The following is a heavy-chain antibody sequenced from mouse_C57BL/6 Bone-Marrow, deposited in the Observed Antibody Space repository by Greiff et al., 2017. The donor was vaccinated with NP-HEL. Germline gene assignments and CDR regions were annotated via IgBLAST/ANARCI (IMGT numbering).Heavy chain of an antibody. CDR1: GYAFSSSW. Sequence: QVQLQQSGPELVKPGASVKISCKASGYAFSSSWMNWVKQRPGKGLEWIGRIYPGDGDTNYNGKFKGKATLTADKSSSTAYMQLSSLTSEDSAVYFCARSTPFITTVVATGRDAMDYWGQGTSVTVSS. V-gene: IGHV1-82*01. CDR3: ARSTPFITTVVATGRDAMDY. CDR2: IYPGDGDT. J-gene: IGHJ4*01. D-gene: IGHD1-1*01.